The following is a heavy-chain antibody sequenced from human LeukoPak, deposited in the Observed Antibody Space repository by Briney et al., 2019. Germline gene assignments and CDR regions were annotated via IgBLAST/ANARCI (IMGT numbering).Heavy chain of an antibody. CDR3: AKPGSSGWYYFDY. J-gene: IGHJ4*02. CDR1: GFTFSSYA. V-gene: IGHV3-23*01. Sequence: GGSLRLSCAASGFTFSSYAMSWVRQAPGKGLEWVSTIGGSGGSTYYADSAKGRFTISRDNSKNTLYLQMNSLRAEDTAVYYCAKPGSSGWYYFDYWGQGTLVTVSS. D-gene: IGHD6-19*01. CDR2: IGGSGGST.